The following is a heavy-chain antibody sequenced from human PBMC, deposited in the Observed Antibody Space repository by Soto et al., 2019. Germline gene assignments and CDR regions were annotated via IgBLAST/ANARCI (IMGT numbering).Heavy chain of an antibody. J-gene: IGHJ6*01. Sequence: GGSLRLSCAASGFTFSSYWMSWVRQSPGKGLEWVANIKQDGSEKYYADSVKGRFTISRDNAKNSLYLQMNSLRAEDTAVYYCARDYGSGSLYYYYYYGMDVWGQGTTVTVSS. V-gene: IGHV3-7*01. CDR2: IKQDGSEK. CDR1: GFTFSSYW. D-gene: IGHD3-10*01. CDR3: ARDYGSGSLYYYYYYGMDV.